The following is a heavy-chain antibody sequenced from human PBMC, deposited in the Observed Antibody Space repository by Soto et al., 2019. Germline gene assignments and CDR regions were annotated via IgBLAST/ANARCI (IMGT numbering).Heavy chain of an antibody. J-gene: IGHJ4*02. CDR1: GVSISSSNYH. D-gene: IGHD3-22*01. CDR3: ARAPSSYYYDSSGYFDY. CDR2: IYYTGRT. Sequence: ASETLSLTCTVSGVSISSSNYHWGWIRQPPGKGLEWIGSIYYTGRTHYNPSLKSRVTISVDTSKNQFSLKLSSVNDAVTAVYYCARAPSSYYYDSSGYFDYLGQGTLVTVSS. V-gene: IGHV4-39*07.